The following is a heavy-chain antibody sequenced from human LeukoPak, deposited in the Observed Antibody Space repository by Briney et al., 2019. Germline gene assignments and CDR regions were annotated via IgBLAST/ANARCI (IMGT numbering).Heavy chain of an antibody. CDR3: AKNTLVYSVYGLVAFDI. V-gene: IGHV3-23*01. CDR2: ISGSGGST. Sequence: GGSLRLSCAASGFTFSSYAMSWVRQAPGKGLEWVSAISGSGGSTYYAASVKGRSTISRDTTKNTLYLQMSSLRAEDTAVYYCAKNTLVYSVYGLVAFDIWGEGTIVTVSS. CDR1: GFTFSSYA. J-gene: IGHJ3*02. D-gene: IGHD5/OR15-5a*01.